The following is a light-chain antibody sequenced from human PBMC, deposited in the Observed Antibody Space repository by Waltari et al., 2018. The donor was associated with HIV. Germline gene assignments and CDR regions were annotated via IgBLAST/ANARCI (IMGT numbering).Light chain of an antibody. CDR1: TGPVGNRNY. CDR3: MLFFRTSYL. V-gene: IGLV7-43*01. Sequence: QTVVTQEPSLTVSPGGTITLTCSSATGPVGNRNYVNWFQQKPGQPPRPLIYSSTRRHPLTPERFSGSLVGDRAALTLSNVWPEDQADYYCMLFFRTSYLFGGGTKVTVL. CDR2: SST. J-gene: IGLJ2*01.